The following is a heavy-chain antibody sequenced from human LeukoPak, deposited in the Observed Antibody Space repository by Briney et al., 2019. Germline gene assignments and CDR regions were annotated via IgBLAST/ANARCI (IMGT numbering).Heavy chain of an antibody. CDR2: ISWNSGSI. D-gene: IGHD6-6*01. Sequence: GGSLRLSCAASGFTFDDYAMHWVRQAPGKGLEWVSGISWNSGSIGYADCVKGRFTISRDNAKNSLYLQMNSLRAEDTTLYYCAKDTSGSSSPGVFDYWGQGTLVTVSS. CDR1: GFTFDDYA. CDR3: AKDTSGSSSPGVFDY. V-gene: IGHV3-9*01. J-gene: IGHJ4*02.